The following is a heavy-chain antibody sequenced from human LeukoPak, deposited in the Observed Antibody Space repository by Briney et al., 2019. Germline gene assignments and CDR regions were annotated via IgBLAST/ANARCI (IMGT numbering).Heavy chain of an antibody. V-gene: IGHV4-59*11. Sequence: SETLSLTCIVSSGSINNHYWSWIRQPPGKGLEWIGYIYDSWNTNYNPPLKSRVTISIDTSKNQFSLNLTSVTAADTAVYYCARDQIGYGLDYWGQGTLVTVSS. CDR1: SGSINNHY. CDR2: IYDSWNT. D-gene: IGHD5-18*01. J-gene: IGHJ4*02. CDR3: ARDQIGYGLDY.